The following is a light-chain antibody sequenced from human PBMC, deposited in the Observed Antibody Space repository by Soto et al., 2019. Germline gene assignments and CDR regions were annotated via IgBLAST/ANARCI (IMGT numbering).Light chain of an antibody. CDR2: DTI. V-gene: IGLV1-51*01. CDR3: GMWDSSLRLVV. CDR1: SSNIGNNY. Sequence: QSVLTQPPSVSAAPGQKVIISCYGSSSNIGNNYVSWYQQLPGTAPKLLIYDTIRRPSGIPDRFSGSKSGTSATLDITGLQTGDEADYYCGMWDSSLRLVVFGGGAKVTVL. J-gene: IGLJ2*01.